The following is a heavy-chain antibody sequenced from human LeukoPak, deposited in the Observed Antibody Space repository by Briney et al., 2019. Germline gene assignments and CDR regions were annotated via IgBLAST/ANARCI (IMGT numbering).Heavy chain of an antibody. Sequence: GGSLRLSCEVSGLTFSGYWVTWVRQAPGKGLEWVANINQDASEKYYVESVKGRSAISRDNAKNSLYLQMNSLRAEDTAVYYCASYYYGSGTSLGYWGQGTLVTVSS. CDR1: GLTFSGYW. D-gene: IGHD3-10*01. V-gene: IGHV3-7*01. J-gene: IGHJ4*02. CDR2: INQDASEK. CDR3: ASYYYGSGTSLGY.